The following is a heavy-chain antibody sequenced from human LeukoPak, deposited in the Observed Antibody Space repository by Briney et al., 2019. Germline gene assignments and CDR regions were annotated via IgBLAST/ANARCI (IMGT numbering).Heavy chain of an antibody. D-gene: IGHD3-3*01. CDR2: MNPNSGNT. V-gene: IGHV1-8*03. CDR3: ARAERRSYDFWGDQHYYYMDV. CDR1: GYTFTRYD. Sequence: GASVKVSCKASGYTFTRYDSNWVRQATGQGLEWMGWMNPNSGNTGYAQKFQDRVTITRDTSMSTAYMELSRLRSEDTAVYYCARAERRSYDFWGDQHYYYMDVWGEGTTVTVSS. J-gene: IGHJ6*03.